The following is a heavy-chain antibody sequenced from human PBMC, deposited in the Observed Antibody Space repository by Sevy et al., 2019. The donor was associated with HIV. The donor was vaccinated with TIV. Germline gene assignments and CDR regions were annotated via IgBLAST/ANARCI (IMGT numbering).Heavy chain of an antibody. CDR2: IYYSGST. CDR1: GGSISSGGYY. D-gene: IGHD3-22*01. Sequence: SETLSLTCNVSGGSISSGGYYWSWIRQHPGKGLEWIGYIYYSGSTYYNPSLKSRVTISVDTSKNQFSLKLSSVTAADTAVYYCARAPFKASSVFDYWGQGTLVTVSS. V-gene: IGHV4-31*03. CDR3: ARAPFKASSVFDY. J-gene: IGHJ4*02.